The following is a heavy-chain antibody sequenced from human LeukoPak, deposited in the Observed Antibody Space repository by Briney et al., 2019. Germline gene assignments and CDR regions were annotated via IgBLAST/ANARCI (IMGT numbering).Heavy chain of an antibody. CDR3: VRVLYRGSSSRGWIDL. V-gene: IGHV4-59*01. D-gene: IGHD6-19*01. J-gene: IGHJ4*02. Sequence: KPSQTLSLTCTVSGGSLTGFYWSCIRQPPRKGLEWVGQIYDTGSTYYNPSLESRVTISIDTSKTQFSLKLTSVTAADTAVYYCVRVLYRGSSSRGWIDLWGQGILVTVSS. CDR1: GGSLTGFY. CDR2: IYDTGST.